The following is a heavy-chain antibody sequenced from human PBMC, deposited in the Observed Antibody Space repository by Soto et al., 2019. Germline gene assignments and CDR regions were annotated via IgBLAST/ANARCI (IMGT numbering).Heavy chain of an antibody. Sequence: QVQLVESGGGLVKPGGSLRLSCAASGFTFSDYYMSWIRQAPGKGLEWVSYISSSSSYTNYADSVKGRFTISRDNAKNSLYLQMNSLRAEDTAVYYCARDRDCSGGSCYSNWFDPWGQGTLVTVSS. CDR1: GFTFSDYY. J-gene: IGHJ5*02. D-gene: IGHD2-15*01. CDR2: ISSSSSYT. CDR3: ARDRDCSGGSCYSNWFDP. V-gene: IGHV3-11*06.